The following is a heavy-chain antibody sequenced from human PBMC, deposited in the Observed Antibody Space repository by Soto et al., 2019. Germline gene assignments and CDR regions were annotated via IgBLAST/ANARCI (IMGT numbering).Heavy chain of an antibody. D-gene: IGHD2-15*01. Sequence: RHAPGQRLEWMGWINAGNGNTKYSQKFQGRVTITRDTSASTAYMELSSLRSEDTAVYYCARGESVVGDYWGQGTLVTVSS. CDR2: INAGNGNT. V-gene: IGHV1-3*01. J-gene: IGHJ4*02. CDR3: ARGESVVGDY.